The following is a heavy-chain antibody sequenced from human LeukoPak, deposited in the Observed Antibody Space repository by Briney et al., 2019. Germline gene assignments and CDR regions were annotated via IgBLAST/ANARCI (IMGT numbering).Heavy chain of an antibody. D-gene: IGHD4-17*01. CDR2: MYLSGTT. CDR1: TYSISNVYS. V-gene: IGHV4-38-2*01. Sequence: PSQTLSLTCVVSTYSISNVYSWGWIRQPPGKGREWIGSMYLSGTTYYHPSLKSRVTISVDKSKNQFSLKVDFVTAADTAVYFCAKTDYGHYSGFEVWGQGIMVTVSS. CDR3: AKTDYGHYSGFEV. J-gene: IGHJ3*01.